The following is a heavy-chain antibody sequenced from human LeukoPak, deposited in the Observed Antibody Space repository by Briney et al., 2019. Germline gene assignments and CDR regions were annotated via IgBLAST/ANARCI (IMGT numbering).Heavy chain of an antibody. CDR2: INHSGST. CDR1: GGSISSGGYY. CDR3: ARGGLAMVRGARRWFDP. D-gene: IGHD3-10*01. J-gene: IGHJ5*02. V-gene: IGHV4-34*01. Sequence: SETLSLTCTVSGGSISSGGYYWSWIRQPPGKWLEWIGEINHSGSTNYNPSLKSRVTISVDTSKNQFSLKLSSVTAADTAVYYCARGGLAMVRGARRWFDPWGQGTLVTVSS.